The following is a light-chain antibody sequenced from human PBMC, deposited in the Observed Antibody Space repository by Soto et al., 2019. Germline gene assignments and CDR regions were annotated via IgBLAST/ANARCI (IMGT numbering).Light chain of an antibody. CDR3: KQYDNWPRT. CDR2: DAS. CDR1: QSVRSN. V-gene: IGKV3-15*01. Sequence: EKVMTQSPATLSVSPGERATLSCGASQSVRSNVAWYQQKPGQPPRLLIYDASTRATGIPSRFSGSGSGTEFTLTISSLKSEDFAVYYCKQYDNWPRTFGQGTKVEIX. J-gene: IGKJ1*01.